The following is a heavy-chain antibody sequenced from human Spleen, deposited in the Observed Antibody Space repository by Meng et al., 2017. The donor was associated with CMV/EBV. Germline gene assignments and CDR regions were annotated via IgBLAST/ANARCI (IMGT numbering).Heavy chain of an antibody. J-gene: IGHJ4*02. Sequence: SLRLSCAASGFTFDDYAMHWVRQAPGKGLEWVSGISWNSGSIGYADSVKGRFTISRDNAKNSLYLQMNSLRAEDTALYYCAKGRYYDSSGYLIDYWGQGTLVTVFS. CDR1: GFTFDDYA. CDR2: ISWNSGSI. CDR3: AKGRYYDSSGYLIDY. D-gene: IGHD3-22*01. V-gene: IGHV3-9*01.